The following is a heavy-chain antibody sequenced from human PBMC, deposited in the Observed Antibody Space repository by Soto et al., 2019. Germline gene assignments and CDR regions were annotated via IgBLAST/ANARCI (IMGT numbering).Heavy chain of an antibody. CDR1: GFFISSGNY. D-gene: IGHD2-15*01. Sequence: ETLSLTCAVSGFFISSGNYWGCIRKPPGKGLEWIGSIFHGGNTYYNPSLKSRVTISVDMSKNQLSLKLNSVTAADTAVYYCARARWYDAFDVWGQGTVVTVSS. J-gene: IGHJ3*01. CDR2: IFHGGNT. V-gene: IGHV4-38-2*01. CDR3: ARARWYDAFDV.